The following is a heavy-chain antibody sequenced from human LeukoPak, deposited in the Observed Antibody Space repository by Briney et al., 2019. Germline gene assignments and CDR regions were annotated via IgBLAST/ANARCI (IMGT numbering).Heavy chain of an antibody. Sequence: SETLSLTCTVSGGSISSYYWSWIRQPPGKGLEWIGYIYTSGSTNYNPSLKSRVTISVDTSKNQFSLKLSSVTAADTAVYYCARRFGEAEEYVYYYYMDVWGKGTTVTVSS. CDR1: GGSISSYY. CDR2: IYTSGST. CDR3: ARRFGEAEEYVYYYYMDV. V-gene: IGHV4-4*09. D-gene: IGHD2-21*01. J-gene: IGHJ6*03.